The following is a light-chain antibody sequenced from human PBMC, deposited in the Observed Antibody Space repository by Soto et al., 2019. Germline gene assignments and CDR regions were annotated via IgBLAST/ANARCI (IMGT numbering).Light chain of an antibody. J-gene: IGKJ1*01. CDR1: QGISNY. Sequence: DIQMTQSPSCLSASVGDRVTITCRASQGISNYLAWYQQRPGKVPKLLIFAASTLQSGAPSRFSGSGSGTDFTLTISSLQPEDVATYYCQKYDRAPWTFGQGTRVEIK. V-gene: IGKV1-27*01. CDR2: AAS. CDR3: QKYDRAPWT.